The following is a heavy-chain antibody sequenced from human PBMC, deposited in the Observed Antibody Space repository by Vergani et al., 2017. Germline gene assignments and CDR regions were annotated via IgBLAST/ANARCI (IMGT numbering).Heavy chain of an antibody. Sequence: QVQLVQSGAEVKKPGASVKVSCKASGYTFTSYYMHWVRQAPGQGLEWMGIINPSGGSTSYAQKFQGRVTMTRDTSTRTVQMTLSSLRSEDTAVYYCARSIGYCAGATCRAYYFDHWGQGTRVTVSS. V-gene: IGHV1-46*01. CDR2: INPSGGST. J-gene: IGHJ5*02. CDR1: GYTFTSYY. D-gene: IGHD2-21*01. CDR3: ARSIGYCAGATCRAYYFDH.